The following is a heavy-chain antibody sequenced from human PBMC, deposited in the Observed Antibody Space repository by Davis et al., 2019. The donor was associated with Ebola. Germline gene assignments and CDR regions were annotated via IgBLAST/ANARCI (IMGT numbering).Heavy chain of an antibody. CDR1: GFTFSDYY. CDR3: VRGSNGWSGMDV. V-gene: IGHV3-11*04. Sequence: PGGSLRLSCAASGFTFSDYYMSWIRQAPGKGLEWVSYISSSASTIYNADSVKGRFTISRDNARNTLYLQMNSLRPEDTAVYYCVRGSNGWSGMDVWGQGTTVTVSS. D-gene: IGHD6-19*01. CDR2: ISSSASTI. J-gene: IGHJ6*02.